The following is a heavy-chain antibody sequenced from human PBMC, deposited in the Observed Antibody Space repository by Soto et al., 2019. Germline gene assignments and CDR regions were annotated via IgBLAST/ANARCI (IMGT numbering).Heavy chain of an antibody. J-gene: IGHJ2*01. D-gene: IGHD3-22*01. CDR3: AKVRYFYDSTGRDWYFDL. Sequence: EVQLLESGGGLVQPGGFLRLSCAASGFTFSNYAMSWVRQAPGKGLEWVSVISGSGGSTYYADSVKGRFTISRDNSKNTLYLQMDSLRAEDTAVYYCAKVRYFYDSTGRDWYFDLWGRGILVTVSS. CDR2: ISGSGGST. CDR1: GFTFSNYA. V-gene: IGHV3-23*01.